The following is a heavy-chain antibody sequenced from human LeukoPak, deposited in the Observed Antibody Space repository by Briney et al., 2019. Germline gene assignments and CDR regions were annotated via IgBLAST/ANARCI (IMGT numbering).Heavy chain of an antibody. D-gene: IGHD3-10*01. Sequence: GGSLRLSCAASGFNFSSYGMHWVRQAPGKGLEWVAFIRYDGSNKYYADSAKGRFTISRDNSKNTLYLQMNSLRGEDTAVYYCAKAAGDHFDYWGQGTLVTVSS. CDR3: AKAAGDHFDY. CDR2: IRYDGSNK. V-gene: IGHV3-30*02. CDR1: GFNFSSYG. J-gene: IGHJ4*02.